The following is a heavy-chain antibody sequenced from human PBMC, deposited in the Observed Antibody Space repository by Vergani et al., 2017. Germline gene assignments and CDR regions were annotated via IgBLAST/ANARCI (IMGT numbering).Heavy chain of an antibody. CDR3: ARDLGNEPLVGTMNCYYGMDV. J-gene: IGHJ6*02. V-gene: IGHV3-11*01. CDR2: ISSSGSTI. Sequence: QVQLVESGGGLVKPGGSLRLSCAASGFTFSDYYMSWIRQAPGKGLEWVSYISSSGSTIYYADSVKGRFTISRDNAKNSLYLQMNSLKAENTAVYYCARDLGNEPLVGTMNCYYGMDVWGQGTTVTVSS. D-gene: IGHD1/OR15-1a*01. CDR1: GFTFSDYY.